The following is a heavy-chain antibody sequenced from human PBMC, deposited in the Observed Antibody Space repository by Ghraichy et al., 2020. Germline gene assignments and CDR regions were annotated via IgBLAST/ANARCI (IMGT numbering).Heavy chain of an antibody. Sequence: GGSLRLSCAASGFTFSSYWMSWVRQAPGKGLEWVTNIKQDGSEKYYVDSVKGRFTISRDNAKNSLYLQMNSLRAEDTAVYYCARHGCSSTSCSYWYFDLWGRGTLVTVSS. J-gene: IGHJ2*01. CDR3: ARHGCSSTSCSYWYFDL. CDR2: IKQDGSEK. V-gene: IGHV3-7*01. CDR1: GFTFSSYW. D-gene: IGHD2-2*01.